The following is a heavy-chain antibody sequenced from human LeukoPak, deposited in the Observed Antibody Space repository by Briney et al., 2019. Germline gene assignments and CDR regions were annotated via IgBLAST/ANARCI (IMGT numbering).Heavy chain of an antibody. CDR3: ARGVVGATRPFDY. D-gene: IGHD1-26*01. V-gene: IGHV1-69*05. CDR1: GGTFSSYA. CDR2: IIPIFGTA. J-gene: IGHJ4*02. Sequence: ASVKVSCKASGGTFSSYAISWVRQAPGQGREWMGRIIPIFGTANYAQKFQGRVTITTDESTSTAYMELSSLRSEDTAVYYCARGVVGATRPFDYWGQGTLVTVSS.